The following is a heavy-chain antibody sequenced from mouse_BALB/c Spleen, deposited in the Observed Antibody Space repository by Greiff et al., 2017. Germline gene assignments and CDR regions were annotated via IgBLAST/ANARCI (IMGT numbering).Heavy chain of an antibody. Sequence: VKLMESAAELARPGASVKMSCKASGYTFTSYTMHWVKQRPGQGLEWIGYINPSSGYTEYNQKFKDKTTLTADKSSSTAYMQLSSLTSEDSAVYYCARYYDYDYAMDYWGQGTSVTVSS. J-gene: IGHJ4*01. CDR2: INPSSGYT. V-gene: IGHV1-4*02. CDR1: GYTFTSYT. CDR3: ARYYDYDYAMDY. D-gene: IGHD2-4*01.